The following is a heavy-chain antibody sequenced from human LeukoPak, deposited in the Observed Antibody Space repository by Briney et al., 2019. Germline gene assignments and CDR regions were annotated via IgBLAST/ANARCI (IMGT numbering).Heavy chain of an antibody. CDR2: ISGTTSGT. D-gene: IGHD1-1*01. V-gene: IGHV3-23*01. J-gene: IGHJ6*02. CDR3: AREERHYYYGMDV. Sequence: GGSLRLSCAASGFTFSTCAMSWVRQAPGKGLEWVSGISGTTSGTYYADSVKGRFTISRDNAKNSLYLQMNSLRAEDTAVYYCAREERHYYYGMDVWGQGTTVTVSS. CDR1: GFTFSTCA.